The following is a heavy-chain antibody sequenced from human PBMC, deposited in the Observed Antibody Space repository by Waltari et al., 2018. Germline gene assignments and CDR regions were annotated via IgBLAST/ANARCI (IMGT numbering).Heavy chain of an antibody. CDR3: ARLPFPTQFIMSSYNWFDP. Sequence: EVQLVQSGAEVKKPGESLKISCKGSGYSFTSYWIGWVRQMPGKGLEWMGIIYPSVSHTRYCPSFQGKVTFPADKSISTPYLQWRCLKASDTAMYYCARLPFPTQFIMSSYNWFDPWGQGTLVTVSS. J-gene: IGHJ5*02. CDR1: GYSFTSYW. D-gene: IGHD3-16*01. CDR2: IYPSVSHT. V-gene: IGHV5-51*01.